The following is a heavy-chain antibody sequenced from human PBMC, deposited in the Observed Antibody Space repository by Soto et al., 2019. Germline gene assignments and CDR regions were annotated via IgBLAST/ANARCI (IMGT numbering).Heavy chain of an antibody. J-gene: IGHJ4*02. V-gene: IGHV3-23*01. CDR2: ISGSDGKT. CDR3: ARWSYLDY. D-gene: IGHD3-3*01. CDR1: GFSFGSYA. Sequence: GGSLRLSCAASGFSFGSYALSWVRQAPGKGLEWVSTISGSDGKTFYADSVKGRFSISRDTSQSTLYLQMNSLRANDTAMYYCARWSYLDYWGQGTRVTVSS.